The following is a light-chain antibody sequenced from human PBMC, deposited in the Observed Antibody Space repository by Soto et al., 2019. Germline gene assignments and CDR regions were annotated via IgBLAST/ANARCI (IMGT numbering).Light chain of an antibody. CDR2: EAS. CDR3: QQDNSSPAT. Sequence: DIQMTQSPSTLSASVGDRVTITCRASQSVSIWLAWYQQKPGKAPNLLIYEASSLESGAPSRFSGSGYGTEFTLTINSLQPDDFATYDCQQDNSSPATFGQGPKVDI. V-gene: IGKV1-5*01. CDR1: QSVSIW. J-gene: IGKJ1*01.